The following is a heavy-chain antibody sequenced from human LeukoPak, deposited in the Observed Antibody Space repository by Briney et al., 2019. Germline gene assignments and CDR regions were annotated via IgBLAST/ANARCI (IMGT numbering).Heavy chain of an antibody. CDR1: GFSFSNSA. CDR2: ISFDGTNK. V-gene: IGHV3-30-3*01. Sequence: GGSLRLSCAASGFSFSNSAMHWVRQAPGKGLEWVAVISFDGTNKYYADSVKGRFTISRDNSKNTLYVQMNSLRGDDTGVYYCAKDRYGDYGPFDNWGQGTMVTVSS. J-gene: IGHJ3*02. CDR3: AKDRYGDYGPFDN. D-gene: IGHD4-17*01.